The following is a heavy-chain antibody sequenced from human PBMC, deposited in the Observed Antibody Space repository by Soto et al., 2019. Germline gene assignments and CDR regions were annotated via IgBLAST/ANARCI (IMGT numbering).Heavy chain of an antibody. CDR1: GYTFTSYD. Sequence: ASLKVSCKASGYTFTSYDINWVRQATGQGLEWMGWMNPNSGNTGYAQKFQGRVTMTRNTSISTAYMELSSLRSEDTAVYYCASLYYDFWSGYNSLYYYYGMDVWGQGTTVTVSS. J-gene: IGHJ6*02. D-gene: IGHD3-3*01. V-gene: IGHV1-8*01. CDR2: MNPNSGNT. CDR3: ASLYYDFWSGYNSLYYYYGMDV.